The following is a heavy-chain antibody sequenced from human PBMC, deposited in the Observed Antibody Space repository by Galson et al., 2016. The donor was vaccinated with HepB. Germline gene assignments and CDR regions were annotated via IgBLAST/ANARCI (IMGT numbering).Heavy chain of an antibody. CDR3: GRDPGSSIPVAGKG. V-gene: IGHV3-74*01. Sequence: SLRLSCAASGFSFSTYWMHWVRQAPGKGLMWVSRIKSDGSSTTYADSVKGRFTISRDNAKNTLYLQMNSLRVEDTAVYYCGRDPGSSIPVAGKGWGLGTLVTVSS. CDR2: IKSDGSST. J-gene: IGHJ4*02. D-gene: IGHD6-19*01. CDR1: GFSFSTYW.